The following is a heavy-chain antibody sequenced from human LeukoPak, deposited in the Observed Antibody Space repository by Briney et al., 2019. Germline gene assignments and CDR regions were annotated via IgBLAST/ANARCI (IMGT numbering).Heavy chain of an antibody. J-gene: IGHJ6*02. V-gene: IGHV3-48*01. D-gene: IGHD3-22*01. CDR2: ISSSSSTI. CDR3: ARRITYIYDSSGSYENYYYGMDV. CDR1: GFTFSSYS. Sequence: AGGSLRLSCAASGFTFSSYSMNWVRQAAGKGLEWVSYISSSSSTIYYADSVKGRFTISRDNAKNSLYLQMNSLRAEDTAVYYCARRITYIYDSSGSYENYYYGMDVWGQGTTVTVSS.